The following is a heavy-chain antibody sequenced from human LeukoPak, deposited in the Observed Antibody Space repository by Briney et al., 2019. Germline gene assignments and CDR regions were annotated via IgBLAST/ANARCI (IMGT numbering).Heavy chain of an antibody. D-gene: IGHD3-10*01. CDR3: ARDNDSSGYYYYYMDV. V-gene: IGHV4-4*07. CDR2: IYTSGST. Sequence: SETLSLTCTVSGGSISSYYWSWIRQPAGKGLEWIGRIYTSGSTNYNPSLKSRVTMSVHTSKNQFSLKLSSVTAADTAVYYCARDNDSSGYYYYYMDVWGKGTTVTVSS. J-gene: IGHJ6*03. CDR1: GGSISSYY.